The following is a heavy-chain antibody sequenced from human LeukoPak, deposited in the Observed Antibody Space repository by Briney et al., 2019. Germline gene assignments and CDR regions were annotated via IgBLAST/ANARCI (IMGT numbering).Heavy chain of an antibody. D-gene: IGHD3-3*01. Sequence: ASVKVSCKVSGYTLTELSMHWVRQAPGKGLEWMGGFDPEDGETIYAQKFQGRVTMTEDISTDTAYMELSSLRSEDTAVYYCATCLNYDFWSAGTYYFDYWGQGTLVTVSS. CDR3: ATCLNYDFWSAGTYYFDY. J-gene: IGHJ4*02. CDR1: GYTLTELS. CDR2: FDPEDGET. V-gene: IGHV1-24*01.